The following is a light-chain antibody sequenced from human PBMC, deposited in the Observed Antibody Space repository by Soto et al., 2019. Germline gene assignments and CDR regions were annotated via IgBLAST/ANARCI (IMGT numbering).Light chain of an antibody. CDR3: QRHPRT. CDR1: QSVGSNY. CDR2: GAS. J-gene: IGKJ1*01. Sequence: EIVLTQSPGTLSLSLGESVTLSCRASQSVGSNYLAWYQQKPGQAPRLLIYGASSRATGIPDRFSGSGSGTDFTLTISRLEPEDFAVYYCQRHPRTFGQGTKVEIK. V-gene: IGKV3-20*01.